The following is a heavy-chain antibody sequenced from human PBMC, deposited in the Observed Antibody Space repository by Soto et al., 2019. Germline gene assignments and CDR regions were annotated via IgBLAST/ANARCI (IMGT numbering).Heavy chain of an antibody. CDR2: INGYNGKA. CDR3: VRWDGFFGAGGVD. V-gene: IGHV1-18*01. J-gene: IGHJ4*02. D-gene: IGHD3-16*01. Sequence: QVQLVQSVTELRKPGASVKLSYKASGYIFTKYYIAWVRQAPGHGLEWMGMINGYNGKANYGQDFRGRVIMTTDTTTNTAYMDLRSLTSDDTGVYYCVRWDGFFGAGGVDWGQGTLVTVSS. CDR1: GYIFTKYY.